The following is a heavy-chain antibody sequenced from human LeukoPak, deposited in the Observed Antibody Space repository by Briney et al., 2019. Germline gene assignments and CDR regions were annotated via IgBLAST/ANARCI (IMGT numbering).Heavy chain of an antibody. J-gene: IGHJ5*02. CDR1: GGSFSGYY. V-gene: IGHV4-59*08. CDR3: ARHWAYDILTGWSDWFDP. Sequence: SETLSLTCAVYGGSFSGYYWSWIRQPPGKGLEWIGYIYYSGSTNYNPSLKSRVTISVDTSKNQFSLKLSSVTAADTAVYYCARHWAYDILTGWSDWFDPWGQGTLVTVSS. D-gene: IGHD3-9*01. CDR2: IYYSGST.